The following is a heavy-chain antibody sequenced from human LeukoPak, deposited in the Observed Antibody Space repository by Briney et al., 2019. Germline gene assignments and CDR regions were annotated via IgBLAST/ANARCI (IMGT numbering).Heavy chain of an antibody. J-gene: IGHJ4*02. V-gene: IGHV3-7*01. CDR3: ASRRRMGSSTSCFDS. Sequence: GGSLRLSCAASAFTFNSYWMRWVRPVPGEGLEWVANIKQDVRQKYHVNSVKGRFTTSRDNAKNSLYLQMNSLRAEDTAVYYCASRRRMGSSTSCFDSWDQGTLVTVSS. CDR2: IKQDVRQK. CDR1: AFTFNSYW. D-gene: IGHD2-2*01.